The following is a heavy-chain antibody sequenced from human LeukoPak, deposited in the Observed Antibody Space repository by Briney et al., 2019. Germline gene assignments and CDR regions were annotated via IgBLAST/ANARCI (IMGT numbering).Heavy chain of an antibody. CDR2: ISSSGTII. CDR3: ARGGTAEYFQH. CDR1: GFTFSSFE. V-gene: IGHV3-48*03. J-gene: IGHJ1*01. Sequence: GGSLRLSCVASGFTFSSFEMNWVRQAPGKALEWVSYISSSGTIIYYADSVRGRFTISRDNAKNSLYLQLNSLRAEDTAVYYCARGGTAEYFQHWGQGTLVTVSS.